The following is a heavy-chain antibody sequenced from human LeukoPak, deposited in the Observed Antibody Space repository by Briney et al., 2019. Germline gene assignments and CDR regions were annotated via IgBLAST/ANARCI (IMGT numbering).Heavy chain of an antibody. CDR2: ISSSSSTI. Sequence: GGSLRLSCAASGFTFSSYSMNWVRQAPGKGLEWVSYISSSSSTIYYADSVKGRFTISRDNAKNSLYLQMNSLRDEDTAVYYCARDWAVVAATQVAYYGMDVWGQGTTVTVSS. J-gene: IGHJ6*01. V-gene: IGHV3-48*02. CDR1: GFTFSSYS. CDR3: ARDWAVVAATQVAYYGMDV. D-gene: IGHD2-15*01.